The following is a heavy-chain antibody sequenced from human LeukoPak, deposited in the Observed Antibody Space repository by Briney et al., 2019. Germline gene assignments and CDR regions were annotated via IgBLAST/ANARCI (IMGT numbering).Heavy chain of an antibody. J-gene: IGHJ4*02. D-gene: IGHD3/OR15-3a*01. CDR1: GVSISSSNSY. CDR2: IDYTGNT. Sequence: PSETLSLTGSVSGVSISSSNSYWGWIRQPPGKGVEWIGSIDYTGNTYDNASVKIQVSISIDTSKNQFSLRLTSVTAADTAVYFCARQTGSGLFLLPGGQGTLVTVSS. V-gene: IGHV4-39*01. CDR3: ARQTGSGLFLLP.